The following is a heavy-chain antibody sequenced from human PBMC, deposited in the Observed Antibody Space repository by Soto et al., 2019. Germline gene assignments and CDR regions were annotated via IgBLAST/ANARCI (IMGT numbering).Heavy chain of an antibody. J-gene: IGHJ4*02. V-gene: IGHV5-51*01. CDR3: VRRRGTLREY. Sequence: GESLKISCKASGYTFTTYWIGWVRQMPGKGLECMGIIYPGDSDTRYSPSFQGQVTISADQSNTTAYLHWSSLKASDTAMYYCVRRRGTLREYWGQGTQVTVSS. D-gene: IGHD3-16*01. CDR1: GYTFTTYW. CDR2: IYPGDSDT.